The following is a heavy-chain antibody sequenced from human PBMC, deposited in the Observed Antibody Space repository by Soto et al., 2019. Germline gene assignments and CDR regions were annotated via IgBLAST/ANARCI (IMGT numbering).Heavy chain of an antibody. CDR2: IWYDGSNK. J-gene: IGHJ4*02. CDR1: GFTFSSYG. CDR3: ARDRDLSGWYDLDY. Sequence: QVQLVESGGGVVQPGRSLRLSCAASGFTFSSYGMHWVRQAPGKGLEWVAVIWYDGSNKYYADSVKGRFTISRDNSKNTLYLQMNILRVEDTAVYYCARDRDLSGWYDLDYWGQGTLGTVSS. V-gene: IGHV3-33*01. D-gene: IGHD6-19*01.